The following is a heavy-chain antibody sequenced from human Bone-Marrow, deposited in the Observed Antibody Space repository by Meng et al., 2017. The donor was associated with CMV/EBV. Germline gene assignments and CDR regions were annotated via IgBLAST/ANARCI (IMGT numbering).Heavy chain of an antibody. CDR1: GYTFTSYY. Sequence: ASVKVSCKASGYTFTSYYMHWVRQAPGQGLEWMGIINPSGGSTSYAQKFQGRVTMTRDTSTSTVYMELSSLRSEDTAVYYCARDGVCEEWELLCWYYYYGMDVWGQGTTVTGSS. CDR3: ARDGVCEEWELLCWYYYYGMDV. J-gene: IGHJ6*01. V-gene: IGHV1-46*01. D-gene: IGHD1-26*01. CDR2: INPSGGST.